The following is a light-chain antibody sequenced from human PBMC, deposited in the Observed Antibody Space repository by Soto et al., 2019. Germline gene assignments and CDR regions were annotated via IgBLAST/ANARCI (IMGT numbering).Light chain of an antibody. J-gene: IGKJ1*01. V-gene: IGKV3-20*01. CDR1: QSISSSY. CDR3: QRYGTSPWT. Sequence: EIVLTQSPGTLSLSPGERATLSCRASQSISSSYLAWYQQKPGQAPRLLIYGASSRAVGIPDNFSGSGSGTDFTLTISRLEPEDFAVYYCQRYGTSPWTFGQGTKVEIK. CDR2: GAS.